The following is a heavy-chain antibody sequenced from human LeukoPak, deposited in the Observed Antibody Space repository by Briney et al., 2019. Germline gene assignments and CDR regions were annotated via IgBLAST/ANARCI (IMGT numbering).Heavy chain of an antibody. J-gene: IGHJ4*02. Sequence: SQTLSLTCTVSGGSISSGDYYWNWIRQPPGKGLEWIGYIYYSGSTYYNPSLKSRVTISVAPYKNQFSLELNSVTSADTGVYYCARDLALVRGVLGYWGQGTLVTVSS. V-gene: IGHV4-30-4*01. CDR1: GGSISSGDYY. D-gene: IGHD3-10*01. CDR2: IYYSGST. CDR3: ARDLALVRGVLGY.